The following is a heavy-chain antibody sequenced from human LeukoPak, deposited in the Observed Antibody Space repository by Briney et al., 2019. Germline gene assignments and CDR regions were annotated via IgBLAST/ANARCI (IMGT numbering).Heavy chain of an antibody. D-gene: IGHD1-26*01. CDR2: ISYDGSNE. J-gene: IGHJ4*02. V-gene: IGHV3-30-3*01. CDR3: GEDGYSGSTAFDY. CDR1: GFLFSTYA. Sequence: GGSLRLSCAASGFLFSTYAMHWVRQAPGKGLEWVAVISYDGSNEYYADSVRGRFTISRDNAKNSLYLQMNSLRDEDTAVYYCGEDGYSGSTAFDYWGQGTLSPSPQ.